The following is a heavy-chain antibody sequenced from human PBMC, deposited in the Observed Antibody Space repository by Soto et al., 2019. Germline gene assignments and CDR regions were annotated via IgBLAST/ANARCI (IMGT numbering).Heavy chain of an antibody. D-gene: IGHD6-6*01. Sequence: QVQLVQSGAEVRKSVSSVKVSCRASGGTFSSYAVSWVRQAPGQGLEWMGVIIPPLNTPKYAPKFQDRVTITADASATTAYMALSSLRSEYRAVYYCARESSSPKCCYYGMDVWGQGATVTVSS. V-gene: IGHV1-69*01. CDR3: ARESSSPKCCYYGMDV. J-gene: IGHJ6*02. CDR1: GGTFSSYA. CDR2: IIPPLNTP.